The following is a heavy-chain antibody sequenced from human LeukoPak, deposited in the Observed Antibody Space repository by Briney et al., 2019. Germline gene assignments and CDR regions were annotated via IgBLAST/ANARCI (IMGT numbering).Heavy chain of an antibody. CDR2: IYYSGST. CDR3: ARLRTNHYYMDV. CDR1: GDSISSTSYY. Sequence: SETLSLTCTVSGDSISSTSYYWGWIRQPPGKGLDWIGNIYYSGSTYYNPSLKSRVTISVDTSKNLFSLRVTSVTDADTAVYYCARLRTNHYYMDVWGTGTTVTVSS. J-gene: IGHJ6*03. V-gene: IGHV4-39*02.